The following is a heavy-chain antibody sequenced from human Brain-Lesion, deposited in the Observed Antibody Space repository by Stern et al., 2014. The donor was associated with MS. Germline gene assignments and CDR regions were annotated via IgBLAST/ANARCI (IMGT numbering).Heavy chain of an antibody. V-gene: IGHV1-24*01. CDR3: ATLSPGAGGNYYRHFDY. D-gene: IGHD1-26*01. CDR2: FDAEDGET. J-gene: IGHJ4*02. CDR1: GYTLTELS. Sequence: VQLVESGAEVKKPGASVKVSCKVSGYTLTELSMHWVRQAPRKGLEWMGGFDAEDGETICAQKFQGRVTMAGDTSTDTAYMELISLRSEDTAVYYCATLSPGAGGNYYRHFDYWGQGTLVTVSS.